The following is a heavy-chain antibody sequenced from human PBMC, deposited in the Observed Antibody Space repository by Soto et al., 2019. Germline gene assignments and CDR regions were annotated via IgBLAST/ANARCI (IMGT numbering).Heavy chain of an antibody. J-gene: IGHJ4*02. CDR1: GGSFGGYY. Sequence: QVQLQQWGARLLKPSETLSLTCAVYGGSFGGYYWSWIRQHPGKGLEWIGEINHSGSTNNNPSLKSRVTISVDTPKNEFALKLISLTAGDTAVYYCASGLRSWPYSFDYWGQGIQVTVSS. D-gene: IGHD6-13*01. V-gene: IGHV4-34*01. CDR3: ASGLRSWPYSFDY. CDR2: INHSGST.